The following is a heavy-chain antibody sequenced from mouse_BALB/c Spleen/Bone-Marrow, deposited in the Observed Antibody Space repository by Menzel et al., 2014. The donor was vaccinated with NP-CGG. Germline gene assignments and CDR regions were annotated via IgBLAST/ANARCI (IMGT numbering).Heavy chain of an antibody. J-gene: IGHJ2*01. CDR2: IDPANGNT. CDR1: GFNIKDTY. D-gene: IGHD1-1*01. V-gene: IGHV14-3*02. CDR3: VRSRECYFGY. Sequence: EVKLEESGAELVKPGASVKLSCTASGFNIKDTYMHWVKQRPEQGLEWIGRIDPANGNTKYDPKFQGKATITADTSSNTAYLQLSSLTSEDTAVYYCVRSRECYFGYWGQGTTRTVSS.